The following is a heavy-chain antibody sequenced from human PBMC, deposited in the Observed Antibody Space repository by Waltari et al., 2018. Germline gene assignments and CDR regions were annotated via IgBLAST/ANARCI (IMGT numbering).Heavy chain of an antibody. V-gene: IGHV4-39*07. CDR2: IYYSGNT. J-gene: IGHJ4*02. CDR3: ARAARGGSWSFDY. D-gene: IGHD6-13*01. CDR1: GDSISSSNYY. Sequence: QLQLQESGPGLVKPSETLSLTCIVSGDSISSSNYYWGWIRQPPGKGLEWIGIIYYSGNTYYTPSLKSRVTISVDTSKNQFSLKLSSVTAADTAVYYCARAARGGSWSFDYWGQGTLVTVSS.